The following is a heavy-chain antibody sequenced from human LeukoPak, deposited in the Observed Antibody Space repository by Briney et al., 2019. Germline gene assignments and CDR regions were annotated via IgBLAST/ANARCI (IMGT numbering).Heavy chain of an antibody. Sequence: GSSEKVSCKASGGTFSSYAISWVRQAPGQGLEWMGRIIPIFGIANYAQKFQGRVTITADKSTSTAYMELSSLRSEDTAVYYCARRVVSSGYSSAEYFQHWGQGTLVTVSS. J-gene: IGHJ1*01. CDR3: ARRVVSSGYSSAEYFQH. CDR1: GGTFSSYA. V-gene: IGHV1-69*04. CDR2: IIPIFGIA. D-gene: IGHD3-22*01.